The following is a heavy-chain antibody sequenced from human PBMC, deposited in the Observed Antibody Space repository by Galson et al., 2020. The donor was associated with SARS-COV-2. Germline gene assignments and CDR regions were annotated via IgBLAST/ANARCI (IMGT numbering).Heavy chain of an antibody. V-gene: IGHV2-70*01. D-gene: IGHD3-9*01. CDR1: GLSPSTSGMC. CDR3: ARTFYDILTGYYFSLDY. Sequence: SGPTLVKPTQTLTLTCTFSGLSPSTSGMCVSWIRQPTGKALEWLALIDWDDDKYYSTSLKTRPTISKDTSKNQVVLTMTNMDPVDTATYYCARTFYDILTGYYFSLDYWGQGTLVTVSS. CDR2: IDWDDDK. J-gene: IGHJ4*02.